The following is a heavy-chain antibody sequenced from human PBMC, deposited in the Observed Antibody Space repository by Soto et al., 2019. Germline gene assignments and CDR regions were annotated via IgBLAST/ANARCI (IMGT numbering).Heavy chain of an antibody. CDR1: GYTFTSYG. V-gene: IGHV1-18*04. D-gene: IGHD2-2*01. CDR2: ISAYNGNT. Sequence: GASVKVSCKASGYTFTSYGISWVRQARGQGLEWMGWISAYNGNTNYAQKLQGRVTMTTDTSTSTAYMELRSLRSDDTAVYYCARVDIVVVPAATSYYYYGMDVWGQGTTVTVSS. J-gene: IGHJ6*02. CDR3: ARVDIVVVPAATSYYYYGMDV.